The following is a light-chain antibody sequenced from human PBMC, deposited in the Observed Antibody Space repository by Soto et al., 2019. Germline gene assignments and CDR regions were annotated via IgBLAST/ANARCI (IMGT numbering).Light chain of an antibody. V-gene: IGKV1-5*01. CDR3: QQYSTYLT. J-gene: IGKJ3*01. CDR2: DAF. CDR1: QSIGSW. Sequence: DIQMTQSPSTLSASVGDRVTITCRASQSIGSWLAWYQQKVGKAPQLLIYDAFNLESGVPSRFSGSGSGTEFTLTISSLQPDDFATYYCQQYSTYLTFGPGTKVEIK.